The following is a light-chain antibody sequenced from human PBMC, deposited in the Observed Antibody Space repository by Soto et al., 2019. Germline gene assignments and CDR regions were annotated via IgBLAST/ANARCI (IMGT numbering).Light chain of an antibody. CDR2: ANN. V-gene: IGLV1-40*01. CDR3: QSYDPTLNVV. Sequence: QSVLTQPPSVSGAPGQTVTISCTGSNSNVGGGYDVHWYQQLPGSAPKLLIYANNNRPSGVPDRFSGSKSGTSASLAITGFQAEDEADYYCQSYDPTLNVVFGGGTKVTVL. CDR1: NSNVGGGYD. J-gene: IGLJ2*01.